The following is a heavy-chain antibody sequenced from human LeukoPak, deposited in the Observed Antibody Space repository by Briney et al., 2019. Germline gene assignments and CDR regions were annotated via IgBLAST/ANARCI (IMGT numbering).Heavy chain of an antibody. J-gene: IGHJ4*02. D-gene: IGHD3-22*01. Sequence: SQTLSLTCAVTGDSVSSNSAAWNWITQSPSRGLEGLGRTDCRSRRYTDYAVSGKSRISNNPDTSKNQFSRQLTTVTPEDTAMYYCARECDSRNYPLYFFDYWGQGTLVTVSS. CDR1: GDSVSSNSAA. CDR3: ARECDSRNYPLYFFDY. CDR2: TDCRSRRYT. V-gene: IGHV6-1*01.